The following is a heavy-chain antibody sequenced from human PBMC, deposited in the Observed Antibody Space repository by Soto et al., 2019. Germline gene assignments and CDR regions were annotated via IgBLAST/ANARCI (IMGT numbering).Heavy chain of an antibody. CDR3: ARLYCRGGSCYSGDAFDI. CDR1: GFTFSSYS. J-gene: IGHJ3*02. CDR2: ISTSTSYT. D-gene: IGHD2-15*01. V-gene: IGHV3-21*01. Sequence: VVSLRLSCAASGFTFSSYSMNWVRQAPGKGLEWVSSISTSTSYTYYADSVKGRFTISRDNAKNSAYLQMNSLRAEDTAVYYCARLYCRGGSCYSGDAFDIWGQGTMVTVSS.